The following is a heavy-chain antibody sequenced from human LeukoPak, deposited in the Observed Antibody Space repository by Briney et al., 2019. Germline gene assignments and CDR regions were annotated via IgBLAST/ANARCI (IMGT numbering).Heavy chain of an antibody. V-gene: IGHV1-69*13. Sequence: SVKVSCKASGATFSSYAISWVRQPPGQGLEWMGGIIPIFGTANYAQKFQGRVTITADESTSTAYMELSSLRSEDTAVYYCASSLWFGDLGETEEYYFDYWGQGTLVTVSS. CDR1: GATFSSYA. CDR2: IIPIFGTA. CDR3: ASSLWFGDLGETEEYYFDY. D-gene: IGHD3-10*01. J-gene: IGHJ4*02.